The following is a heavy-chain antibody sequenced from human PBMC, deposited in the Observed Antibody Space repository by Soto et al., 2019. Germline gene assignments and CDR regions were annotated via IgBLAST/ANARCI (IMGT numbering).Heavy chain of an antibody. D-gene: IGHD3-10*01. CDR3: AREVQVHTPAFVY. Sequence: QVQLVQSGAEMKKPGSSVKVSCQSSGGTFNTYAMNWVRQAPGQGPEWMGDISPMFGAANYAPKFQGRVTLTADGSTGTSYMQSSILTSEDTALYFCAREVQVHTPAFVYWGQGTLVTVSS. CDR1: GGTFNTYA. CDR2: ISPMFGAA. V-gene: IGHV1-69*19. J-gene: IGHJ4*02.